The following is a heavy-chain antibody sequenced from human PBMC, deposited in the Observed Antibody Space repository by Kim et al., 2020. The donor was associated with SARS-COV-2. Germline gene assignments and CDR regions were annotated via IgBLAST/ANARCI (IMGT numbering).Heavy chain of an antibody. CDR3: ARVSSGSSSWYWFDP. J-gene: IGHJ5*02. CDR2: ISSSGTYI. CDR1: GFTFSDYY. V-gene: IGHV3-11*05. D-gene: IGHD6-13*01. Sequence: LSLTCAASGFTFSDYYMTWIRQAPGKGLEWLSYISSSGTYIVYADSVKGRFSISRDNAKNSLYLQMNSLRAEDTAVYYCARVSSGSSSWYWFDPWGQ.